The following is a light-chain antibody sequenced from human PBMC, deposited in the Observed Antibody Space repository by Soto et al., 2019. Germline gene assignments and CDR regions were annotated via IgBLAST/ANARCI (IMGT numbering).Light chain of an antibody. CDR2: DNN. V-gene: IGLV1-51*01. Sequence: QSVLTQPPSVSAAPGQKVTISCSGSSSNIGNNFVSWYQQLPGTAPKVLIYDNNNRPSGIPDRFSGSKSATSATLGITGLQTGDEADYYCGTWDSSLSVWVFGGGTKLTVL. J-gene: IGLJ3*02. CDR1: SSNIGNNF. CDR3: GTWDSSLSVWV.